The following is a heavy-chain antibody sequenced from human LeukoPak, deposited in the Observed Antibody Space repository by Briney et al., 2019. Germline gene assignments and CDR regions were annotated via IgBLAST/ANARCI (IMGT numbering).Heavy chain of an antibody. D-gene: IGHD2-2*01. CDR3: AHGAMYQLDY. CDR2: ISYDGSNK. Sequence: GGSLRLSCAASGFTFSSYGMYWVRQAPGKGLEWVAVISYDGSNKYYADSVKGRFTISRDNSKNTLYLQMNSLRAEDTAVYYCAHGAMYQLDYWGQGTLVTVSS. J-gene: IGHJ4*02. V-gene: IGHV3-30*19. CDR1: GFTFSSYG.